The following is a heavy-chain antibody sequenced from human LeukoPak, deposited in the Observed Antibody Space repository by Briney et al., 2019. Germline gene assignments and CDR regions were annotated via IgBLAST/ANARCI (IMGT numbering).Heavy chain of an antibody. J-gene: IGHJ4*02. CDR3: ARRGIVGATTLVHYFDY. CDR1: GGSISSGSYY. CDR2: IYSSGST. V-gene: IGHV4-61*02. D-gene: IGHD1-26*01. Sequence: PSETLSLTCTVSGGSISSGSYYWSWIRQPAGKGLEWIGRIYSSGSTNYNPSLKSRVTISLDTSKNQFSLKLSSVTAADTAVYYCARRGIVGATTLVHYFDYWGQGTLVTVSS.